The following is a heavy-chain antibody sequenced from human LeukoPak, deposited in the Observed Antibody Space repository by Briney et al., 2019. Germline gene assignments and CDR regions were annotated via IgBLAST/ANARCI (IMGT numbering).Heavy chain of an antibody. CDR1: GFTVSSNY. CDR2: ISGSGGST. Sequence: PGGSLRLSCAASGFTVSSNYMSWVRQAPGKGLEWVSAISGSGGSTYYADSVKGRFTISRDNSKNTLYLQMNSLRAEDTAVYYCAKVGRTMIVVVITKGRNYFDYWGQGTLVTVSS. CDR3: AKVGRTMIVVVITKGRNYFDY. D-gene: IGHD3-22*01. V-gene: IGHV3-23*01. J-gene: IGHJ4*02.